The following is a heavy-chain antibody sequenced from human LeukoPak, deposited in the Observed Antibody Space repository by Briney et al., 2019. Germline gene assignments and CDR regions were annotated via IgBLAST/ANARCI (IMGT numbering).Heavy chain of an antibody. D-gene: IGHD6-13*01. CDR1: GGSISSYY. V-gene: IGHV4-4*07. J-gene: IGHJ5*02. CDR2: IYTSGST. Sequence: SETLSLTCTVSGGSISSYYWSWIRQPAGKGLEWIGRIYTSGSTNYNPSLKSRVTMSVDTSKSQFSLKLSSVTAADTAVYYCAREKRYSSSWYSIFDPWGQGTLVTVSS. CDR3: AREKRYSSSWYSIFDP.